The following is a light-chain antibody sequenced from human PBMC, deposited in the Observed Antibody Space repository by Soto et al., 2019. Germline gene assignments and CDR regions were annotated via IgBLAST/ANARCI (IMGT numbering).Light chain of an antibody. Sequence: QSVLTQPPSVSGAPGQRVTISCTGSSSNIGAGYDVHWYQQLPGTAPKLLIYGNSNRPSGVPDRFSGSKSGASASLAITGLQAEDEADSYCQSYDSSLNAVVFGGGTKLTVL. CDR3: QSYDSSLNAVV. CDR2: GNS. V-gene: IGLV1-40*01. CDR1: SSNIGAGYD. J-gene: IGLJ2*01.